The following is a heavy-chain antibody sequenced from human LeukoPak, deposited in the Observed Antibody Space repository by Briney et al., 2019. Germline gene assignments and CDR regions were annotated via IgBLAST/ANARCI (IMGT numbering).Heavy chain of an antibody. D-gene: IGHD2-21*01. Sequence: GGSLRLSCAASGFTFDDYGVSWVRQAPGKGLEWVSGINWNGGSTGYADSVKGRFTISRDNSKNTLYLQMNSLGVEDTAVYYCCGDFDYWGQGTLVTVSS. CDR3: CGDFDY. J-gene: IGHJ4*02. CDR2: INWNGGST. CDR1: GFTFDDYG. V-gene: IGHV3-20*04.